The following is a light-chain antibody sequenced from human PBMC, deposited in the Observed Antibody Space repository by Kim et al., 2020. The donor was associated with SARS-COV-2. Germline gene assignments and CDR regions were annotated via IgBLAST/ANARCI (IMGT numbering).Light chain of an antibody. CDR1: QSVTSNY. Sequence: DIVLTQSPGTLSLSPGERATLSCRASQSVTSNYLAWYQQRPGQAPRLLIYNTFSVATGIPDRFRGSGSGTEFTLTISRLEPEDFAVYYCQQYNDSPRSPITFGQGTRLEIK. J-gene: IGKJ5*01. CDR3: QQYNDSPRSPIT. CDR2: NTF. V-gene: IGKV3-20*01.